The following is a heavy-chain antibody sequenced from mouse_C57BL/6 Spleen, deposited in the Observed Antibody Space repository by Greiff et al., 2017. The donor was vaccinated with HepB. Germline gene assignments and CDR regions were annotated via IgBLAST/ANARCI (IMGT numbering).Heavy chain of an antibody. Sequence: EVQRVESGGGLVKPGGSLKLSCAASGFTFSDYGMHWVRQAPEKGLEWVAYISSGSSTIYYADTVKGRFTISRATAKNTLFLQMTSLRSVDTAMYSCARDYCGSSYWYFDVWGTGTTVTVSS. CDR2: ISSGSSTI. J-gene: IGHJ1*03. D-gene: IGHD1-1*01. CDR1: GFTFSDYG. V-gene: IGHV5-17*01. CDR3: ARDYCGSSYWYFDV.